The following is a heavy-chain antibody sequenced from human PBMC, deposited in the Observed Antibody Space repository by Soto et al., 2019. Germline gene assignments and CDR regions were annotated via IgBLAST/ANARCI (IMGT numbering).Heavy chain of an antibody. CDR1: GFSLSTSGVG. D-gene: IGHD3-3*01. V-gene: IGHV2-5*02. J-gene: IGHJ6*03. Sequence: QITLKESGPTLVKPTQTLTLTCTFSGFSLSTSGVGVGWIRQPPGKALEWLALIYWDDDKRYSPSLMSRLTITKDTSKHQVVLTMTNMDPVDTATYYCAHWGEIFKYMDVWGKGTTVTVSS. CDR3: AHWGEIFKYMDV. CDR2: IYWDDDK.